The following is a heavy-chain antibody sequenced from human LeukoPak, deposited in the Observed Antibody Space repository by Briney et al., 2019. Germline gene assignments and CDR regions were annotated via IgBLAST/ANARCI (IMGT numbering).Heavy chain of an antibody. CDR3: AKDLVSVSSGYYYDS. Sequence: GGSLRLSCAASGFTFSNYAMTWVRQAPGKGLEWVSGIRSTDGTTYYADSVKGRFTISRDNSKNTLYLQMNSLRAEDTAVYYCAKDLVSVSSGYYYDSWGQGTLVTVSS. V-gene: IGHV3-23*01. CDR2: IRSTDGTT. CDR1: GFTFSNYA. D-gene: IGHD3-22*01. J-gene: IGHJ4*02.